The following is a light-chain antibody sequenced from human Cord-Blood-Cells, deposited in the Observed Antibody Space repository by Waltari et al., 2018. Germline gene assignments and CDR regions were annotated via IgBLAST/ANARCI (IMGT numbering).Light chain of an antibody. CDR3: CSYAGSSTYV. V-gene: IGLV2-23*01. J-gene: IGLJ1*01. CDR1: SRDVGSYNL. Sequence: QSALTQPASVSGSPGPSITISCTGTSRDVGSYNLVSWYQQHPGKAPKLMIYEGSKRPSGVSNCFSGSKSGNTASLTISGLQAEDEADYYCCSYAGSSTYVFGTGTKVTVL. CDR2: EGS.